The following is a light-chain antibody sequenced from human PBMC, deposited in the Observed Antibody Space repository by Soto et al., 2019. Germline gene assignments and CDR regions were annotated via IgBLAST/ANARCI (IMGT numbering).Light chain of an antibody. CDR2: GAS. J-gene: IGKJ1*01. CDR1: QSISSN. CDR3: QESFSTLWT. Sequence: EIVMTQSPATLSVSPGERATLSCRSSQSISSNLAWYQQKPGQAPRLLVYGASTRATSFPARFSGSGSGTEFTLTISSLQSEDFATYFCQESFSTLWTFGQGTKVEMK. V-gene: IGKV3-15*01.